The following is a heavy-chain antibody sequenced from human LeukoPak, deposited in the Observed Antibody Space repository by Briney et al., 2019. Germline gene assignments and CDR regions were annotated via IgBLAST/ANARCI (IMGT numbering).Heavy chain of an antibody. V-gene: IGHV3-20*04. CDR1: GFTFDDYG. D-gene: IGHD2/OR15-2a*01. CDR3: ARDRGNFLYYFDY. Sequence: PGGSLRLSCAASGFTFDDYGMSWVRQAPGKGLEWVSGINWNRGSTGYADSEKGRFTISRHNAKNSLYLQMNSLRAEDTALYYCARDRGNFLYYFDYWGQGTLVTVSS. CDR2: INWNRGST. J-gene: IGHJ4*02.